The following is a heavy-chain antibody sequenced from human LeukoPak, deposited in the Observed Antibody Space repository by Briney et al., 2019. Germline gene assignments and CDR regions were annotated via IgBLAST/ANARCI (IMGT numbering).Heavy chain of an antibody. J-gene: IGHJ3*02. CDR1: GGSISSSSYY. CDR2: IYYSGST. V-gene: IGHV4-39*07. CDR3: ASPSYYYDSSGYHGWGAFDI. Sequence: PSETLSLTCTVSGGSISSSSYYWGWIRQPPGKGLEWIGSIYYSGSTYYNPSLKSRVTISVDKSKNQFSLKLSSVTAADTAVYYCASPSYYYDSSGYHGWGAFDIWGQGTMVTVSS. D-gene: IGHD3-22*01.